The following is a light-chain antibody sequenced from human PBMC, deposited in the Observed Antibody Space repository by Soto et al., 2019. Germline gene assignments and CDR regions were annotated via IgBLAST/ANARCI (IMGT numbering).Light chain of an antibody. CDR3: QQYENLPT. J-gene: IGKJ5*01. Sequence: DIHMTQSPSCLSASLGDRVTITFQASQNINNYLNWYQQKPGRAPKLLIYDASNLEAGVPSRFRGSGSGTDFTFTISRLQPEDIATYYCQQYENLPTFGQGTRLEIK. V-gene: IGKV1-33*01. CDR2: DAS. CDR1: QNINNY.